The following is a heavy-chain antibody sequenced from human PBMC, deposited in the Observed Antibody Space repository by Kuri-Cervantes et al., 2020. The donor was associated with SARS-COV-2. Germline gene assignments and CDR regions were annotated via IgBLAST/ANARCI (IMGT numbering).Heavy chain of an antibody. CDR1: GFTFSSYA. V-gene: IGHV3-64*02. J-gene: IGHJ4*02. Sequence: GGPLRLSCAASGFTFSSYAMHWVRQAPGKGLEYVSAISSNGGSTYYADSVKGRFTISRDNSKNTLYLQMGSLRAEDMAVYYCARYPFDYWGQGTLVTVSS. CDR2: ISSNGGST. D-gene: IGHD2-2*01. CDR3: ARYPFDY.